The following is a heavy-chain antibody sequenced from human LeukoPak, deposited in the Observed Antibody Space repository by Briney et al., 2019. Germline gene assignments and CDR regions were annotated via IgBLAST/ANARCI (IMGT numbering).Heavy chain of an antibody. CDR3: TTGGYYVSGIY. D-gene: IGHD3-10*01. J-gene: IGHJ4*02. CDR2: IKSKTDGETI. V-gene: IGHV3-15*01. Sequence: GGSLRLSCAASGFTFSNAWMSWVRQAPGKGLEWVGRIKSKTDGETIDYATPVKGRFTISRDDSKDTLYLQMNSLKTEDTAVYYCTTGGYYVSGIYWGQGTLVTVSS. CDR1: GFTFSNAW.